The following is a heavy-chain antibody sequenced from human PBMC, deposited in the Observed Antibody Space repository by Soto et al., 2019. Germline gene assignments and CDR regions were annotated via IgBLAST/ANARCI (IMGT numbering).Heavy chain of an antibody. J-gene: IGHJ6*02. D-gene: IGHD2-15*01. V-gene: IGHV1-58*01. CDR3: AAERCSGGSCKSPFYCGLDV. Sequence: QMQLVQSGPEVKKPGTSVKVSCKTSGFTFTTSAVQWVRQARGQRLEWIGWIVVGSGNTNYAQKFQEIVTITMDMCTSTAYMELSSLISEDTAMYYCAAERCSGGSCKSPFYCGLDVWGQGTRVSVSS. CDR1: GFTFTTSA. CDR2: IVVGSGNT.